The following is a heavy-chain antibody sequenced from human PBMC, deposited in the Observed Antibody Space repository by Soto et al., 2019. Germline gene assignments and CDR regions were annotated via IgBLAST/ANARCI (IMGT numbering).Heavy chain of an antibody. Sequence: PGGSLRLSCAASGFTFSSYAMSWVRQAPGKGLDWVSAISGSCGSTYYSDSLKGRFTISRDNSKNMLYLQMNSLRAEDTAVYYFAKDIRITMIVVVITYFDYWGQGTLVTVSS. CDR3: AKDIRITMIVVVITYFDY. D-gene: IGHD3-22*01. J-gene: IGHJ4*02. CDR1: GFTFSSYA. CDR2: ISGSCGST. V-gene: IGHV3-23*01.